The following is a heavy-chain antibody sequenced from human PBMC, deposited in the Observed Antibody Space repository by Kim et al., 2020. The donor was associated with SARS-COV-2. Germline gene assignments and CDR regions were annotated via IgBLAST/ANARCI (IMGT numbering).Heavy chain of an antibody. CDR3: ARVNSRLLWFGESGPYEFDP. J-gene: IGHJ5*02. CDR1: GYTFTSYA. CDR2: INTNTGNP. V-gene: IGHV7-4-1*02. D-gene: IGHD3-10*01. Sequence: ASVKVSCKASGYTFTSYAMNWVRQAPGQGLEWMGWINTNTGNPTYAQGFTGRFVFSLDTSVSTAYLQISSLKAEDTAVYYCARVNSRLLWFGESGPYEFDPWGQGTLVTVSS.